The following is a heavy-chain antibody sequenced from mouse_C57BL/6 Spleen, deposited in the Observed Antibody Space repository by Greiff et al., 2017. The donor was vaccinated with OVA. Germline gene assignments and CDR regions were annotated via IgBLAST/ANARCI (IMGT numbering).Heavy chain of an antibody. V-gene: IGHV1-69*01. CDR2: IDPSDSYT. CDR3: ARRYHWYFDV. J-gene: IGHJ1*03. D-gene: IGHD2-14*01. Sequence: QVHVKQPGAELVMPGASVKLSCKASGYTFTSYWMHWVKQRPGQGLEWIGEIDPSDSYTNYNQKFKGKSTLTVDKSSSTAYMQLSSLTSEDSAVYYCARRYHWYFDVWGTGTTVTVSS. CDR1: GYTFTSYW.